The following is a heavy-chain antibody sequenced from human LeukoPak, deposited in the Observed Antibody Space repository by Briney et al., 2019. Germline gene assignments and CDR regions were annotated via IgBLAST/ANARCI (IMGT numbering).Heavy chain of an antibody. CDR1: GASMSSNY. V-gene: IGHV4-4*09. CDR2: IYHSGNT. CDR3: ASTRRAAVAGRFDS. J-gene: IGHJ4*02. D-gene: IGHD6-19*01. Sequence: PSETLSLTCNVSGASMSSNYWSWIRQPPGKGLEWIGYIYHSGNTNYSPSLESRVTMSVDESKNQFSLRVHFVSAADTAVYYCASTRRAAVAGRFDSWGQGTLVTVSS.